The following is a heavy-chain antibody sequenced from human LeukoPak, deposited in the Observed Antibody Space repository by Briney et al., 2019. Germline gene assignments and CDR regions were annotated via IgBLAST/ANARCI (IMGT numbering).Heavy chain of an antibody. V-gene: IGHV4-59*01. CDR2: IYYSGST. CDR3: ASSLAIWGNYFDY. J-gene: IGHJ4*02. Sequence: PWETLSLTCTVSGGSISSYYWSWIRQPPGKGLGWIGYIYYSGSTNYNPSLKSRVTISVDTSKNQFSLKLSSVTAADTAVYYCASSLAIWGNYFDYWGQGTLVTVSS. D-gene: IGHD3-16*01. CDR1: GGSISSYY.